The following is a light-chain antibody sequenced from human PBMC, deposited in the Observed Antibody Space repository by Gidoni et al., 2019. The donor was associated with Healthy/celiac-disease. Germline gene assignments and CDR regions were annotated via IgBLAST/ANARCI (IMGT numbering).Light chain of an antibody. CDR2: EVS. J-gene: IGLJ3*02. V-gene: IGLV2-14*01. CDR1: SSDVGGYNY. CDR3: SSYTSSSTPWV. Sequence: SALTQPASVSESPGHSITISCTGTSSDVGGYNYVSWYQQHPGTAPKLMIYEVSNRPSGVSNRFSGSKSGNTASLTISGRQAEDEADYYCSSYTSSSTPWVFGGGTKLTVL.